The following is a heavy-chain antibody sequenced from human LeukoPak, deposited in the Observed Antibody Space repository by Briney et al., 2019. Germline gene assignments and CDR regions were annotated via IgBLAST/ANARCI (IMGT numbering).Heavy chain of an antibody. CDR2: IYYSGST. CDR1: GGSLSSYY. V-gene: IGHV4-59*01. CDR3: ARDIPVGSSWYFDY. J-gene: IGHJ4*02. Sequence: SETLSLTCTVSGGSLSSYYWSWIRQPPGKGLEWIGYIYYSGSTNYNPSLKSRVTISVDTSKNQFSLKLSSVTAADTAVYYCARDIPVGSSWYFDYWGQGTLVTVSS. D-gene: IGHD6-13*01.